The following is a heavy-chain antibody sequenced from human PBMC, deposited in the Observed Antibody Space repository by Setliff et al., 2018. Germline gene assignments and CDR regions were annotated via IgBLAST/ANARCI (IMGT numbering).Heavy chain of an antibody. CDR1: GNRFTDYN. CDR3: ARGTDYHGSGSYWAKDV. D-gene: IGHD3-10*01. CDR2: INPRTGVT. V-gene: IGHV1-2*02. Sequence: ASVKVSCKASGNRFTDYNLHWVRQAPGQGLEWMGWINPRTGVTNYARKFQGRVTMTRDTSITTVYMDLSRLISDDTAVYYCARGTDYHGSGSYWAKDVWGEGTTVTVSS. J-gene: IGHJ6*04.